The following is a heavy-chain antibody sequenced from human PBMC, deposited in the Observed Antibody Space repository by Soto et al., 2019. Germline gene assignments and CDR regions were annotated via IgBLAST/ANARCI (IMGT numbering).Heavy chain of an antibody. CDR1: GGTFSSYA. V-gene: IGHV1-69*13. Sequence: GASVKVSCKASGGTFSSYAISWVRQAPGQGLEWMGGIIPIFGTANYAQKFQGRVTITADESTSTAYMELSSLRSEDTAVYYCASRGGTTATTPPHNWFDPWGQGTLVTVSS. J-gene: IGHJ5*02. D-gene: IGHD4-17*01. CDR3: ASRGGTTATTPPHNWFDP. CDR2: IIPIFGTA.